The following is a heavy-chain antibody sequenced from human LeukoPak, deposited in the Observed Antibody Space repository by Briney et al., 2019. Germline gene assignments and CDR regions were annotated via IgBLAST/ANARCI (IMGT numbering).Heavy chain of an antibody. Sequence: SVKVSCKASGDTFTTYAISWVRQAPGQGLEWMGRIIPIHGIANYAQKFQGRVTMTTDKSTSTSYMELSRLTSADTAVYYCARDRTIFGVAYYRDYFAYWGQGTLVTVSS. V-gene: IGHV1-69*04. CDR1: GDTFTTYA. J-gene: IGHJ4*02. CDR3: ARDRTIFGVAYYRDYFAY. D-gene: IGHD3-3*01. CDR2: IIPIHGIA.